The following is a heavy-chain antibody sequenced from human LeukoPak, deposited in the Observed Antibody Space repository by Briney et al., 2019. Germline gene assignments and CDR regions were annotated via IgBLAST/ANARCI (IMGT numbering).Heavy chain of an antibody. V-gene: IGHV4-59*08. D-gene: IGHD3-16*02. CDR1: GGSISSYY. CDR2: IYYSGST. J-gene: IGHJ4*02. Sequence: SEALSLTCTVSGGSISSYYWSWIRQPPGKGLEWIGYIYYSGSTNYNPSLKSRVTISVDTSKNQFSLKLSSVTAADTAVYYCASLSFWGQGTLVTVSS. CDR3: ASLSF.